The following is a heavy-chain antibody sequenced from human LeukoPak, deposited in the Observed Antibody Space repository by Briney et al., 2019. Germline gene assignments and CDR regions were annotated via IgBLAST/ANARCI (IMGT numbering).Heavy chain of an antibody. Sequence: SQTLSLTCSVSGGSISSYYWSWIRQPPGKGLEWIGYIYYSGSTNYNPSLKSRVTISVDTSKNQFSLKLSSVTAADTAVYYCVRGRYSSGWFKDKNWFDPWGQGIPVTVSS. CDR1: GGSISSYY. CDR2: IYYSGST. D-gene: IGHD6-19*01. J-gene: IGHJ5*02. CDR3: VRGRYSSGWFKDKNWFDP. V-gene: IGHV4-59*12.